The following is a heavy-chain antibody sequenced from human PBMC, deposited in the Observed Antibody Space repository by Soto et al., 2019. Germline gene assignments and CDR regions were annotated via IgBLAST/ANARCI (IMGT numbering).Heavy chain of an antibody. V-gene: IGHV1-8*01. J-gene: IGHJ6*02. CDR2: MNPNSGNT. CDR1: GYTFTSYD. Sequence: QVQLVQSGAEVKKPGASVKVSCKASGYTFTSYDINWVRQATGQGLEWMGWMNPNSGNTGYAQKFQGRVTMTRNTSIXXAXTXXSSLRSEDTAVYYCASVASGYYYDSSGYSSAGMDVWGQGTTVTVSS. CDR3: ASVASGYYYDSSGYSSAGMDV. D-gene: IGHD3-22*01.